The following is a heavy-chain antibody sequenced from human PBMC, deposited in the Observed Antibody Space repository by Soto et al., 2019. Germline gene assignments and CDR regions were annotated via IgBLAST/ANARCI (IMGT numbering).Heavy chain of an antibody. Sequence: EVQLLESGGGLVQPGGSLRLSCAASGFTFSGFAMTCVRQVPGKGLEWVSLISDSGGTTYHADSVKGRFTISRDNSKNNLYRQLNSQRDEDTAVYYCAIAATIATLYNFDFWGQGTLVNVYS. J-gene: IGHJ4*02. CDR3: AIAATIATLYNFDF. CDR1: GFTFSGFA. V-gene: IGHV3-23*01. CDR2: ISDSGGTT. D-gene: IGHD4-4*01.